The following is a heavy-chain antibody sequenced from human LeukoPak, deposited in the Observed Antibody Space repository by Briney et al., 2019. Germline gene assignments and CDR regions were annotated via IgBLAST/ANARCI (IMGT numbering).Heavy chain of an antibody. V-gene: IGHV1-58*02. D-gene: IGHD3-10*01. CDR3: AADPTYYGPKGVLGRDP. CDR2: IVVGRGNT. J-gene: IGHJ5*02. Sequence: SVKVSCKASGFTFTSSAMQWVRQARGQRLGWIGWIVVGRGNTNYAQKSQERVTITRDISTSTAYMELSSLRSEDTAVYYCAADPTYYGPKGVLGRDPWGQGTLVTVSS. CDR1: GFTFTSSA.